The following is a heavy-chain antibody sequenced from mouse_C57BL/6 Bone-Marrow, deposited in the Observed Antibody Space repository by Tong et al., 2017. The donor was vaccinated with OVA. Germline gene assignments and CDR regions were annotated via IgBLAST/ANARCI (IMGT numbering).Heavy chain of an antibody. CDR2: INSDGGST. V-gene: IGHV5-2*01. CDR3: ARHDGIYYGNPYAMDY. CDR1: EYEFPSHD. D-gene: IGHD2-1*01. Sequence: EVQLQESGGGLVKPGESLKLSCESNEYEFPSHDMSWVRKTPEKRLELVAAINSDGGSTYYPDTMERRFIISRDNTKKTLYLQMSSLRSEDTALYYCARHDGIYYGNPYAMDYWGQGTSVTVSS. J-gene: IGHJ4*01.